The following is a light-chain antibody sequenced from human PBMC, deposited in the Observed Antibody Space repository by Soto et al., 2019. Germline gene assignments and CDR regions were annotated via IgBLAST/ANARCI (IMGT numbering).Light chain of an antibody. Sequence: IQLNQAPPSLSASVGDRVTITCRASQDIRKDLGWYQQQPGKAPKLRIFGASGLHSGVPSRFSGSGSGTDFTLAISGLQPEDFATYNCLQDYSYPLTFGGGTKVDLK. CDR1: QDIRKD. V-gene: IGKV1-6*01. CDR2: GAS. CDR3: LQDYSYPLT. J-gene: IGKJ4*01.